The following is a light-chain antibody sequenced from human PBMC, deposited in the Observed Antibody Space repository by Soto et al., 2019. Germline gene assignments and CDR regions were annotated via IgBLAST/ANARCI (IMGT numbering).Light chain of an antibody. Sequence: QSVLTQPPSVSGAPGQRVPISCTGSSSNIGAHYDVHWYQQLPGTAPKLLIYGNTNRPSGVPDRFSGSKSGTSATLTITGLQAEDEADYYCQSFDSSLRAYVFGTGTKVTVL. CDR3: QSFDSSLRAYV. CDR1: SSNIGAHYD. CDR2: GNT. J-gene: IGLJ1*01. V-gene: IGLV1-40*01.